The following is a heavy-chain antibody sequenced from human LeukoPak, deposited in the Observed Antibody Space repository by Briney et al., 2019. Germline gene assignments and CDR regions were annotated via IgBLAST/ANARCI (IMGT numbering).Heavy chain of an antibody. CDR3: AKDNNGAAAGIIPGAFDI. V-gene: IGHV3-30*18. CDR2: ISYDGSNK. CDR1: GFSFRSYG. D-gene: IGHD6-13*01. J-gene: IGHJ3*02. Sequence: GGSLRLSCAASGFSFRSYGMHWVRQAPGKGLEWVAVISYDGSNKYYADSVKGRFTISRDNSKNTLFLQMNSLRGEDTAVYYCAKDNNGAAAGIIPGAFDIWGQGTMVTVSS.